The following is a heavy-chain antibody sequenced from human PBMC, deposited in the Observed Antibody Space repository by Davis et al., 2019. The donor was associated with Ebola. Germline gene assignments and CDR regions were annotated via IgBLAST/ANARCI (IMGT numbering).Heavy chain of an antibody. CDR2: ISIMGGST. J-gene: IGHJ4*02. CDR1: GFSFSSYA. Sequence: GGSLRLSCAASGFSFSSYAMSWVRQAPGKGLEWVSGISIMGGSTEYADSVKGRFTISRDNSKNTLYLQMNSLRAEDTAVYYCARRGYGDEFGVKNFEHWGQGTLVTVSS. V-gene: IGHV3-23*01. CDR3: ARRGYGDEFGVKNFEH. D-gene: IGHD4-17*01.